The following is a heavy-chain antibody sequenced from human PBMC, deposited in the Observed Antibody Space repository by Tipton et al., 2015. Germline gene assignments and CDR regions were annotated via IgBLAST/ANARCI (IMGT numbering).Heavy chain of an antibody. CDR1: GFSVRSNY. J-gene: IGHJ6*01. CDR2: ISTDGTT. Sequence: SLRLSCAASGFSVRSNYMSWVRQAPGKGLEWVSVISTDGTTIYADSVKGRFTISRDTSKNTLYLQMNNPSVEDTAVYYCATHVRGARLRVVSGTVYHYSAMDIWGQGTTVTVSS. D-gene: IGHD3-16*01. CDR3: ATHVRGARLRVVSGTVYHYSAMDI. V-gene: IGHV3-53*01.